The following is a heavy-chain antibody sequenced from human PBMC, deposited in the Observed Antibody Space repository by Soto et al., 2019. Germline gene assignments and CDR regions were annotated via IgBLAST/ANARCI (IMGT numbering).Heavy chain of an antibody. V-gene: IGHV1-3*01. D-gene: IGHD3-22*01. J-gene: IGHJ4*02. Sequence: ASVKVSCKASGHTFTSYAMHWVRQAPGQRLEWMGWINAGNGNTKYSQKFQGRVTITRDTSASTAYMELSSLRSEDTAVYYCAREATYYYDSSGEGFDYWGQGTLVTVSS. CDR3: AREATYYYDSSGEGFDY. CDR1: GHTFTSYA. CDR2: INAGNGNT.